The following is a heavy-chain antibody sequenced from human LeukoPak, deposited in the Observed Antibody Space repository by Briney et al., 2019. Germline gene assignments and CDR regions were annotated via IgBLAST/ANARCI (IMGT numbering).Heavy chain of an antibody. CDR1: GFTFSSYA. J-gene: IGHJ4*02. CDR3: ARSGGYSSGGDY. CDR2: ISSSSSYI. D-gene: IGHD6-19*01. V-gene: IGHV3-21*01. Sequence: GGSLRLSCAASGFTFSSYAMHWVRQAPGKGLEWVSSISSSSSYIYYADSVKGRFTISRDNAKNSLYLQMNSLRAEDTAVYYCARSGGYSSGGDYWGQGTLVTVSS.